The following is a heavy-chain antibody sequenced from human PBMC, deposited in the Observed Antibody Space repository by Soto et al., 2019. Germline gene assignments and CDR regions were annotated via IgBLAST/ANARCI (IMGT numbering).Heavy chain of an antibody. CDR1: GFTFSSYS. J-gene: IGHJ4*02. D-gene: IGHD4-4*01. V-gene: IGHV3-48*04. CDR3: ARDPGNAGFDY. CDR2: ISSSSSTI. Sequence: GGSLRLSCAASGFTFSSYSMNWVRQAPGKGLEWVSYISSSSSTIYYADSVKDRFTISRDNAKNSLYLQMNSLRAEDTAVYYCARDPGNAGFDYWGQGTLVTVSS.